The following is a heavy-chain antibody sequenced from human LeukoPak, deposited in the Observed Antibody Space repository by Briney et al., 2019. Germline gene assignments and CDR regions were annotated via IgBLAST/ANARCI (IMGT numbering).Heavy chain of an antibody. V-gene: IGHV1-2*02. Sequence: ASVKVSCKASGFTFTDNYMDWVRQAPGQGLEWMGWINPNSGGTKYAQKFQGRVTMTRDTSISTAYMELSRLRSDDTAVYYCAREEVSFDMWGQGTMVTVSS. J-gene: IGHJ3*02. D-gene: IGHD1-14*01. CDR2: INPNSGGT. CDR3: AREEVSFDM. CDR1: GFTFTDNY.